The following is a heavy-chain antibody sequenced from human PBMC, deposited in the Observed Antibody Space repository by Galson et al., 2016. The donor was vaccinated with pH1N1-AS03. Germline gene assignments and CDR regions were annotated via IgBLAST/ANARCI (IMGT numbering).Heavy chain of an antibody. CDR2: IHHRGTI. V-gene: IGHV4-4*02. CDR3: ARKDLLHRWELLRGPFDV. J-gene: IGHJ3*01. CDR1: GGSVSSNTW. Sequence: SETLSLTCDVSGGSVSSNTWWSWVRQPPGKGLEWIGEIHHRGTINYDPSLQSRVIISIDKSKNHFSLNLSPVTAADTAVYYCARKDLLHRWELLRGPFDVWGQGTMVTVSS. D-gene: IGHD4-23*01.